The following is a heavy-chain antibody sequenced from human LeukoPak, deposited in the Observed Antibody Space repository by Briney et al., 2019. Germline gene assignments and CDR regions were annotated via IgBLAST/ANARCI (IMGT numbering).Heavy chain of an antibody. CDR1: GFTFSSYA. D-gene: IGHD3-10*01. Sequence: GGSLRLSCAASGFTFSSYAMSWVRQAPGKGLEWVSAISGSGGSTYYADSVKGPFTISRDNSKNTLYLQMNSLRAEDTAVYYCAKGSLWFGEFSYWGQGTLVTVSS. CDR3: AKGSLWFGEFSY. J-gene: IGHJ4*02. CDR2: ISGSGGST. V-gene: IGHV3-23*01.